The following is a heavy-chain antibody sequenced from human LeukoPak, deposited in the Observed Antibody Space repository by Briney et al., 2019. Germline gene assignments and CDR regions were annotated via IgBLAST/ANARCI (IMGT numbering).Heavy chain of an antibody. CDR2: LYSGGTT. CDR1: GFTVSSNY. Sequence: LSGGSLRLSCAASGFTVSSNYMFWVRQAPGKGLEWVSVLYSGGTTYYADSVKGRFTISRDNSKNTVYLQMNTLRAEDTAVYYCAREYPDRSGYYEDWGQATLVTVSS. CDR3: AREYPDRSGYYED. J-gene: IGHJ4*02. V-gene: IGHV3-66*01. D-gene: IGHD3-22*01.